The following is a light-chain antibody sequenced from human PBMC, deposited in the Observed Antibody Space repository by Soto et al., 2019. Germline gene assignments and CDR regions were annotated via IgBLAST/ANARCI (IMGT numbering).Light chain of an antibody. Sequence: AIQMTQSPSSLSASVGDRVTITCRASQGIRNDLGWYQQKPGKAPKLLIYAASSLQSGVPSRFSGSGSGTDFTLTINSLQPDDFATYYCQQSYSTRITFGQGTRLEIK. CDR2: AAS. CDR1: QGIRND. J-gene: IGKJ5*01. V-gene: IGKV1-6*01. CDR3: QQSYSTRIT.